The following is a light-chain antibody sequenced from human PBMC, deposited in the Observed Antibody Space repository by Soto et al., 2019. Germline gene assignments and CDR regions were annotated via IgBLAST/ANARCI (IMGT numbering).Light chain of an antibody. Sequence: VVMTHPPISLSVAPGQPASISCKSSQSLLHITGETFLVWYLQKPGQSPQLLIYEVSTRVSGVPDRFSGSGSGTDFTLNISRLEAEDVGVYYCMQSIRFPITFGQGTRLEIK. V-gene: IGKV2D-29*02. J-gene: IGKJ5*01. CDR2: EVS. CDR3: MQSIRFPIT. CDR1: QSLLHITGETF.